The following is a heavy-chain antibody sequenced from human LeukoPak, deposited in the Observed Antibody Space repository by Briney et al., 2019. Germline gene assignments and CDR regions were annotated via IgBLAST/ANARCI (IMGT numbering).Heavy chain of an antibody. D-gene: IGHD2-2*01. CDR1: GFTFSSYW. CDR2: IIGDESDK. CDR3: GRDRTSWYRKDAFDV. J-gene: IGHJ3*01. V-gene: IGHV3-7*01. Sequence: PGGSLRLSCAASGFTFSSYWMTWVRQAPGKGLEWVANIIGDESDKYYVDSVKGRFTISRDNAKNSLYLQMNSLRADDTAVYYCGRDRTSWYRKDAFDVWGQGTMVTVSS.